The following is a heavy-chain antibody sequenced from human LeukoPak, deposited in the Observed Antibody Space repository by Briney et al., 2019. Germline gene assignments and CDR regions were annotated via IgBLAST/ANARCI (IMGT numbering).Heavy chain of an antibody. V-gene: IGHV1-69*04. D-gene: IGHD2-15*01. CDR3: ASQPCSGGSCYSGGLGFDY. J-gene: IGHJ4*02. CDR1: GGTFSSYA. CDR2: IIPILGIA. Sequence: SVKVSCKAFGGTFSSYAISWVRQAPGQGLEWMGRIIPILGIANYAQKFQGRVTITADKSTSTAYMELSSLRSEDTAVYYCASQPCSGGSCYSGGLGFDYWGQGTLVTVSS.